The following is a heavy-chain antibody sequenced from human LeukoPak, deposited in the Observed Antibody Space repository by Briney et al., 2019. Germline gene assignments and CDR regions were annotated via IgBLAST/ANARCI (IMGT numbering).Heavy chain of an antibody. CDR1: GYTFTSYD. J-gene: IGHJ4*02. V-gene: IGHV1-8*03. Sequence: GASVKVSCKASGYTFTSYDINWVRQATGQGLEWMGCMNPNSGNTGYAQKFQGRVTITRNTSISTAYMELSSLRSEDTAVYYCAGGLHPYSQQLGSLGANREGNWGQGTLVTVSS. D-gene: IGHD6-13*01. CDR3: AGGLHPYSQQLGSLGANREGN. CDR2: MNPNSGNT.